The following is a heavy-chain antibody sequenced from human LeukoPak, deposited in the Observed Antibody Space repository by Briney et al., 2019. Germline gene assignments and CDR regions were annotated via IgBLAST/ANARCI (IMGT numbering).Heavy chain of an antibody. J-gene: IGHJ4*02. D-gene: IGHD3-22*01. CDR1: GFTFSSYG. V-gene: IGHV3-33*01. Sequence: GGSLRLPCAASGFTFSSYGMHWVRQAPGKGLEWVAVIWYDGSNKYYADSVKGRFTISRDNSKNTLYLQMNSLRAEDTAVYYCAREVGYYDSSGYFGYWGQGTLVTVSS. CDR2: IWYDGSNK. CDR3: AREVGYYDSSGYFGY.